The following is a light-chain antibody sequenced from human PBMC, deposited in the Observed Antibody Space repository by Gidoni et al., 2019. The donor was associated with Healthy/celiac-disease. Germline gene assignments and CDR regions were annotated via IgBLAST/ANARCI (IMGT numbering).Light chain of an antibody. CDR1: QSILQSNVYNY. V-gene: IGKV2-28*01. CDR2: LAS. J-gene: IGKJ4*01. Sequence: EIVMTQSPLSLPVTPGEPAAISCRSNQSILQSNVYNYLDLYFQKPGQSPQLLIYLASTRASGVPDRFSGSGSGTDYTLQITRVEAEDVGVYYCMQALQPPLTFGGGTKVEIK. CDR3: MQALQPPLT.